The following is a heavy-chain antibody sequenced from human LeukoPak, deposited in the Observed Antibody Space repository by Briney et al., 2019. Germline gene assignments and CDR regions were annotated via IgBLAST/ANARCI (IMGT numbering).Heavy chain of an antibody. CDR1: GGSISSGSYY. Sequence: SETLSLTCTVSGGSISSGSYYWSWIRQPAGKGLEWIGRIYTSGSTNYNPSLKSRVTISVDTSKNQFSLKLSSVTAADTAVYYCARDNLWFGELLYYWYFDLWGRGTLVTVSS. CDR3: ARDNLWFGELLYYWYFDL. D-gene: IGHD3-10*01. J-gene: IGHJ2*01. V-gene: IGHV4-61*02. CDR2: IYTSGST.